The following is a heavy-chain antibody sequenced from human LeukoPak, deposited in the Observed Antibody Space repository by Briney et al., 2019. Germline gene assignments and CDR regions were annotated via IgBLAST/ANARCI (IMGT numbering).Heavy chain of an antibody. CDR2: IKSKTDGGTT. CDR3: TTHSVTVTGTHF. V-gene: IGHV3-15*07. J-gene: IGHJ4*01. Sequence: GGSLRLSCAASGFTFSNAWMNWVRQAPGKGLEWVGRIKSKTDGGTTDYAAPVKGRFTISRDDSRNTVYLQMTSLKPKDTGMYYCTTHSVTVTGTHFWGQGALVTVSS. CDR1: GFTFSNAW. D-gene: IGHD6-19*01.